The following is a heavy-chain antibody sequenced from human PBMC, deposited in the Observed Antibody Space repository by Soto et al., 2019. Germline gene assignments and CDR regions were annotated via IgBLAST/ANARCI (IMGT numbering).Heavy chain of an antibody. CDR2: ISYDGSNK. CDR1: GFTFSSYA. D-gene: IGHD6-6*01. Sequence: GGFLRLSCAASGFTFSSYAMHWVRQAPGKGLEWVAVISYDGSNKYYADSVKGRFTISRDNSKNTLYLQMNSLRAEDTAVYYCARVNGLRIAARHGGMDVWGQGTTVTVSS. CDR3: ARVNGLRIAARHGGMDV. V-gene: IGHV3-30-3*01. J-gene: IGHJ6*02.